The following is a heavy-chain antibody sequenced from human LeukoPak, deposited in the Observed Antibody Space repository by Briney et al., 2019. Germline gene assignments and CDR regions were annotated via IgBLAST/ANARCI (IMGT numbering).Heavy chain of an antibody. V-gene: IGHV4-59*01. D-gene: IGHD3-3*01. Sequence: PSQTLSITCSVSGGPLNFYRNWNRQSPATGLERIGCVHPHGSASYTTSLQRRVTMSVDQSKRPVPLMLNSVTAADTAVYYCARHVRRGLRFNNIYPYFGMDVWGKGTTVIVSA. CDR1: GGPLNFY. CDR3: ARHVRRGLRFNNIYPYFGMDV. CDR2: VHPHGSA. J-gene: IGHJ6*04.